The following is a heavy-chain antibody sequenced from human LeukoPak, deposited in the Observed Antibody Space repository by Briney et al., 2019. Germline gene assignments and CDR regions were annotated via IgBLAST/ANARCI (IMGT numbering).Heavy chain of an antibody. CDR2: IRPNSDGGTI. Sequence: PGGSLRLSCIASGLTFSDGWMRWVRQAPGKGLEWVGRIRPNSDGGTIDYAAPVKGRFVISRDDSRNTFYLQMNSLETDDTALYYSGTGGRYFRSWGRGTLVTVSS. J-gene: IGHJ4*02. CDR3: GTGGRYFRS. D-gene: IGHD2-21*01. CDR1: GLTFSDGW. V-gene: IGHV3-15*01.